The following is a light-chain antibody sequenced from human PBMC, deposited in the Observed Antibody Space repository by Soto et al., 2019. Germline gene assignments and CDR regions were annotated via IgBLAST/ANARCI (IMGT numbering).Light chain of an antibody. CDR3: AAWDDSLSGHVV. CDR1: RSNIGSNT. Sequence: QPVLTQPPSASGTPGQRVTISCSGSRSNIGSNTVNWYQQLPGTAPKLLIYTNNQRPSGVPDRFSGSKSGTSASLAISGLQSEDEADYYCAAWDDSLSGHVVFGGGTKVTVL. CDR2: TNN. V-gene: IGLV1-44*01. J-gene: IGLJ2*01.